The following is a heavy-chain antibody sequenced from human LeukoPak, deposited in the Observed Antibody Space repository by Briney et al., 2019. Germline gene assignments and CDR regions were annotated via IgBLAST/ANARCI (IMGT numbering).Heavy chain of an antibody. J-gene: IGHJ5*02. CDR2: ISSSSSYI. Sequence: GGSLRLSCAASGFTFSSYSMNWVRQAPGKGLEWVSSISSSSSYIYYADSVKGRFTISRDNSKNTLYLQMNSLRAEDTAVYYCATDLIHYYASGAKTWGQGTLVTVSS. D-gene: IGHD3-10*01. V-gene: IGHV3-21*01. CDR1: GFTFSSYS. CDR3: ATDLIHYYASGAKT.